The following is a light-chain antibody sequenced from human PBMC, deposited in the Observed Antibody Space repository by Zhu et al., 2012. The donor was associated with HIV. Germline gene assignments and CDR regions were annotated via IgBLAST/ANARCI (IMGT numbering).Light chain of an antibody. CDR3: RQDYNPWT. Sequence: PGERVTLSCRASQSVCSTFFTWKQQKPGQAPRLLICGSSTRATSIPARLSGSGSGTGFTLTVSSLQPEDFAVYFCRQDYNPWTFGLGTKLEIK. CDR1: QSVCSTF. CDR2: GSS. J-gene: IGKJ1*01. V-gene: IGKV3-7*04.